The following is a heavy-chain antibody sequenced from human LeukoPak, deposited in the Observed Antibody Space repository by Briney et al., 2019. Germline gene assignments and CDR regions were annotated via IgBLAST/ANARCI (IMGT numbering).Heavy chain of an antibody. J-gene: IGHJ4*02. CDR3: AGGTHGGIVGATDFDY. CDR2: MNPNSGNT. D-gene: IGHD1-26*01. CDR1: GYTFTSYD. Sequence: ASVKVSCKASGYTFTSYDINWVRQATGQGLEWMGWMNPNSGNTGYAQKFQGRVTITRNTSISTAYMELSSLRSEDTAVYYCAGGTHGGIVGATDFDYWGQGTLVTVSS. V-gene: IGHV1-8*03.